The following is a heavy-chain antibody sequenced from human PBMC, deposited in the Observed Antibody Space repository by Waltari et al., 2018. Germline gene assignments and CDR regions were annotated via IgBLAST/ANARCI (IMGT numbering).Heavy chain of an antibody. CDR2: IMNDGSNI. J-gene: IGHJ4*02. CDR3: VRSQYSSGHLYFDY. V-gene: IGHV3-33*01. CDR1: GFSFSSYG. D-gene: IGHD3-22*01. Sequence: QVQLVESGGGVVQPGRSLRLSCAASGFSFSSYGMHWVRQAPGKGLEWVAVIMNDGSNIYYADSVKGRFTISRDNFKNTLDLQMNSLRVDDTAVYYCVRSQYSSGHLYFDYWGQGTLVTVSS.